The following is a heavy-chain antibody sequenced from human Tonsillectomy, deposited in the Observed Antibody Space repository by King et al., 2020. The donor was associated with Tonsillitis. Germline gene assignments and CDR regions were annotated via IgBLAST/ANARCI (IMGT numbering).Heavy chain of an antibody. CDR3: AKGRLENYYNNSGYYPYYFDS. CDR2: ISWNRAGI. CDR1: GFSFNNYV. V-gene: IGHV3-9*01. D-gene: IGHD3-22*01. J-gene: IGHJ4*02. Sequence: VQLVESGGGLVQPGRSLRLSCAASGFSFNNYVMHWVRQAPGKGLEWVSGISWNRAGIGYADSVKGRFTISRDNAKNSLYLQMSSLRVEDTALYYCAKGRLENYYNNSGYYPYYFDSWGQGILVTVSS.